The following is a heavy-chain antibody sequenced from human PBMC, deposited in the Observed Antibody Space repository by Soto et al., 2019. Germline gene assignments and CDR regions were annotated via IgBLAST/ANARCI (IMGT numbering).Heavy chain of an antibody. Sequence: QVQLVESGGGVVQPGRSLRLSCAASGFTFSSYGMHWVRQAPGKGLEWVAVIWYDGSNKYYADSVKGPFTISRDNSKNTLYLQMNSPRVEDTAVYYCARDRYSSGWYDLDYWGQGTLVTVSS. D-gene: IGHD6-19*01. CDR3: ARDRYSSGWYDLDY. CDR1: GFTFSSYG. CDR2: IWYDGSNK. J-gene: IGHJ4*02. V-gene: IGHV3-33*01.